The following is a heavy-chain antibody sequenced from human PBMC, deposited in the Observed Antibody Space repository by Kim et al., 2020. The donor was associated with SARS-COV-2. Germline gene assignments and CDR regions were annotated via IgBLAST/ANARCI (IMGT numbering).Heavy chain of an antibody. D-gene: IGHD2-15*01. Sequence: YSGGNTYYADSVIGRFTISRDNSKNTLYLQMNSRRADDTAVYYCVRDAGGYWGQGTLVTVSS. CDR3: VRDAGGY. V-gene: IGHV3-53*01. J-gene: IGHJ4*02. CDR2: YSGGNT.